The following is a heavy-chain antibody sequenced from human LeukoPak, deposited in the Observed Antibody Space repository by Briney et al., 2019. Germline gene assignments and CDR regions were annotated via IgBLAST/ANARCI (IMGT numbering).Heavy chain of an antibody. J-gene: IGHJ6*03. Sequence: ATVKISCKVSGDTFTDYYMHWVQQAPGKGLEWMGLVDPEDGETIYAEKFQGRVTITADTSTDTAYMELSSLRSEDTAVYYCATLRFLEWFSYYYYMDVWGKGTTVTVSS. CDR3: ATLRFLEWFSYYYYMDV. CDR1: GDTFTDYY. D-gene: IGHD3-3*01. V-gene: IGHV1-69-2*01. CDR2: VDPEDGET.